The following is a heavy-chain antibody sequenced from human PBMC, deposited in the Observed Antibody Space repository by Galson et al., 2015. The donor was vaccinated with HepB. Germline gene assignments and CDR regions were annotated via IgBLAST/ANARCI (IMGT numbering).Heavy chain of an antibody. CDR3: AKEDYYGSGSYYKSSFSQGMDV. CDR1: GFTFSSYA. J-gene: IGHJ6*02. D-gene: IGHD3-10*01. CDR2: ISGSGGST. V-gene: IGHV3-23*01. Sequence: SLRLSCAASGFTFSSYAMSWVRQAPGKGLEWVSAISGSGGSTYYADSVKGRFTISRDNSKNTLYLQMNSLRAEDTAVYYCAKEDYYGSGSYYKSSFSQGMDVGVQGTTVTVSS.